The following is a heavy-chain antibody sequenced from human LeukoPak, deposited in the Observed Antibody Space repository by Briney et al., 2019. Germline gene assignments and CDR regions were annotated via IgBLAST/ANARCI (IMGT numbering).Heavy chain of an antibody. CDR1: GFTFSSYG. CDR2: IWCDGSNK. J-gene: IGHJ4*02. Sequence: AGRSLRLSCAASGFTFSSYGMHWVRQAPGKGLEWVAVIWCDGSNKYYADSVKGRFTISRDNSKNTLYLQMNSLRAEDTAVYYCARDSVGDSSGYYDFDYWGQGTLVTVSS. V-gene: IGHV3-33*01. CDR3: ARDSVGDSSGYYDFDY. D-gene: IGHD3-22*01.